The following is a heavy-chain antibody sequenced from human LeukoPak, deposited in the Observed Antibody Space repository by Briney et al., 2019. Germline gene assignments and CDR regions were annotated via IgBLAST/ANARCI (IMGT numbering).Heavy chain of an antibody. CDR3: AKDKLGATGFWDY. Sequence: GGSLRLSCAASGFTFNSFAMSWVRQAPGKGLEWVSGISASGGSTYYADSVKGRFTISRDNSKNTLYLQMNSLRAEDTAVYYCAKDKLGATGFWDYWGQGTLVTVSS. CDR1: GFTFNSFA. CDR2: ISASGGST. V-gene: IGHV3-23*01. D-gene: IGHD1-26*01. J-gene: IGHJ4*02.